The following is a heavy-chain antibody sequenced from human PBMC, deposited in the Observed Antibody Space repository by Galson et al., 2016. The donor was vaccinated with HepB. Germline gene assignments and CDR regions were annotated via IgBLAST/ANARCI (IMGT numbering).Heavy chain of an antibody. Sequence: SLRLSCAASGFIFSEYAMSWVRRAPGKGLEWVSAISGSSAYTYYADSVQGRFTISRDNSQNTLYLQMHSLRAEDTAVYYCAKDLGERLVTVYYYMDVWGKGTTVTVSS. CDR2: ISGSSAYT. D-gene: IGHD3-16*01. CDR1: GFIFSEYA. V-gene: IGHV3-23*01. CDR3: AKDLGERLVTVYYYMDV. J-gene: IGHJ6*03.